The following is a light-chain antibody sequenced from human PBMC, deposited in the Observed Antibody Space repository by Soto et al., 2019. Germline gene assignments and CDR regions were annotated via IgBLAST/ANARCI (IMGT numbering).Light chain of an antibody. J-gene: IGKJ4*01. V-gene: IGKV2-28*01. CDR3: MQALQTPLT. CDR2: LGS. CDR1: HSLLHSNGYNY. Sequence: DIVMTQSPLSLPVTPGEPASISCRSSHSLLHSNGYNYLDWYLQKPGQSPQLLIYLGSNRASGVPDRFSGSGSGTDFTLKISRAEAEDVGVYYCMQALQTPLTFGGGTKVEIK.